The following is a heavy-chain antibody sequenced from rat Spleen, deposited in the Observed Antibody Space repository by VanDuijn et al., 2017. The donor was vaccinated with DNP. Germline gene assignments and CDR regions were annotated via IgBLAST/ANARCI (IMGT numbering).Heavy chain of an antibody. J-gene: IGHJ4*01. Sequence: QVQLTESGPGLVQPSETLSLTCTVSGFSLTSYHVHWVRQPPGKGLEWMGRIQSGGNTDYDSGLKSRLRISRDTSKSQVFLKMNSLQTEDTAMYFCARYYGYNYYAMDAWGQGTSVTVSS. D-gene: IGHD1-9*01. CDR2: IQSGGNT. CDR3: ARYYGYNYYAMDA. CDR1: GFSLTSYH. V-gene: IGHV2-27*01.